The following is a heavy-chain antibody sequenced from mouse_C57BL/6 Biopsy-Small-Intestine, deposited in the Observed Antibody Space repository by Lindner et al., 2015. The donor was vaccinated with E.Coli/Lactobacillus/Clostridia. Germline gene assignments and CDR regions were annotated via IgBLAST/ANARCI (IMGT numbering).Heavy chain of an antibody. CDR2: IIPGLDVT. V-gene: IGHV14-2*02. CDR1: GGDFRTSA. J-gene: IGHJ1*01. Sequence: SVKVSCKASGGDFRTSAISWVRQAPGQGLDWVGRIIPGLDVTNYPPKFLGRVTITADASTETVDLELTGLTSEDTAVYYCAHSPAVSSPSGDFPMDVWGQGTTITVSS. D-gene: IGHD3-1*01. CDR3: AHSPAVSSPSGDFPMDV.